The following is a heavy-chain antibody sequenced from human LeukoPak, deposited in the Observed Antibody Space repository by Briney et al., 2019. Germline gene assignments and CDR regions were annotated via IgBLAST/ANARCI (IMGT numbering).Heavy chain of an antibody. J-gene: IGHJ6*02. CDR3: AKDDYSYYAMDV. Sequence: GGSLRLSCAASGFTFSSYAMSWVRQAPGKGLEWVSAISGSGGSTYYADSVKGRFTISRDNSRNTLYLQMNSLRAEDTAIYYCAKDDYSYYAMDVWGRGTTVTVSS. V-gene: IGHV3-23*01. CDR2: ISGSGGST. CDR1: GFTFSSYA.